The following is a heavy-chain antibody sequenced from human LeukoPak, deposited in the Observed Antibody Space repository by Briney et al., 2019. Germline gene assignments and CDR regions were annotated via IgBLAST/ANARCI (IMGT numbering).Heavy chain of an antibody. Sequence: GASVKVSCKASGYTFTSYYMHWVRQAPGQGLEWMGIINPSGGSTSYAQKFQGRVTMTRDTSTSTVYMELSRLRSDDTAVYYCARSRSGTNWFDPWGQGTLVTVSS. CDR1: GYTFTSYY. V-gene: IGHV1-46*01. CDR2: INPSGGST. J-gene: IGHJ5*02. CDR3: ARSRSGTNWFDP. D-gene: IGHD3-10*01.